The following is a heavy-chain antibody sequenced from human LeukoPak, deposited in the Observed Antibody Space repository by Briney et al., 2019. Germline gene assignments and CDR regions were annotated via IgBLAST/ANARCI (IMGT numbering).Heavy chain of an antibody. CDR2: ISGSGGST. J-gene: IGHJ5*02. CDR1: GFTFSSYA. CDR3: ARGRGRTYGGRFDP. Sequence: GGSLRLSCAASGFTFSSYAMSWVRQAPGKGLEWVSAISGSGGSTYYADSVKGRFTISRDNSKNTLYLQMNSLRAEDTAVYYCARGRGRTYGGRFDPWGQGTLVTVPS. V-gene: IGHV3-23*01. D-gene: IGHD4-23*01.